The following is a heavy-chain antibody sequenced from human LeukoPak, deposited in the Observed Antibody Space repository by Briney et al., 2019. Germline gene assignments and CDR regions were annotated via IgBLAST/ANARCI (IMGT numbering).Heavy chain of an antibody. CDR2: INWNGGST. J-gene: IGHJ4*02. CDR3: ASGLAVAGTGNYFDY. D-gene: IGHD6-19*01. V-gene: IGHV3-20*04. CDR1: GFTFDDYG. Sequence: PGGSLRLSCAASGFTFDDYGMSWVRQAPGKGLEWVSGINWNGGSTGYADSVKGRFTISRDNAKNSLYLQMNSQRAEDTAFYYCASGLAVAGTGNYFDYWGQGTLVTVSS.